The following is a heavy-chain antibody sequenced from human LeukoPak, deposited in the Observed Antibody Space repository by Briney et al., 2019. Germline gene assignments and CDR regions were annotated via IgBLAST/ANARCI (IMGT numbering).Heavy chain of an antibody. D-gene: IGHD6-19*01. CDR2: ISAYNGNT. J-gene: IGHJ6*02. V-gene: IGHV1-18*01. CDR3: ARDPRGEAVAVDYYYGMDV. CDR1: GYTFTSYG. Sequence: ASVKVSSKASGYTFTSYGISWVGQAPGQGLEWMGWISAYNGNTNYAQKLQGRVTMTTDTSTSTAYMELRSLRSDDTAVYYCARDPRGEAVAVDYYYGMDVWGQGTTVTVSS.